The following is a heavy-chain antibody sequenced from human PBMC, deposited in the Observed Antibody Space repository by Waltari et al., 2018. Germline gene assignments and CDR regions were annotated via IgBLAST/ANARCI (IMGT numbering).Heavy chain of an antibody. CDR2: IYYSGST. V-gene: IGHV4-30-4*08. CDR3: ARDSRRGGVDYYYMDV. CDR1: GGSIRSGHSS. D-gene: IGHD2-15*01. Sequence: QVQLQESGPGLVKPSQTLSLPCTVSGGSIRSGHSSWSWLRAPPGKGLEWIGYIYYSGSTYYNPSLKSRVTISVDTSKNQFSLKLSSVTAADTAVYYCARDSRRGGVDYYYMDVWGKGTTVTVSS. J-gene: IGHJ6*03.